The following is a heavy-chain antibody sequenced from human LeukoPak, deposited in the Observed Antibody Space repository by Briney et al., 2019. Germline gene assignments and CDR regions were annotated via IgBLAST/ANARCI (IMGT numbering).Heavy chain of an antibody. J-gene: IGHJ6*03. V-gene: IGHV3-53*01. D-gene: IGHD2-15*01. CDR3: AKNGDRGAYCTGGTCYPYFYYYMDV. CDR2: IYSGGST. Sequence: PGGSLRLSCAASGFTVSSNYMSWVRQAPGKGLEWVSVIYSGGSTYYADSAKGRFTISRDNSKNTLYLQMNSLRAEDTAIYYCAKNGDRGAYCTGGTCYPYFYYYMDVWGKGTTVTI. CDR1: GFTVSSNY.